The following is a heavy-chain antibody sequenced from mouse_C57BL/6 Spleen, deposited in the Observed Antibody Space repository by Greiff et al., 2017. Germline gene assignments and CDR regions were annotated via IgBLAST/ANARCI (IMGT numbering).Heavy chain of an antibody. CDR2: INYDGSST. J-gene: IGHJ2*01. V-gene: IGHV5-16*01. CDR1: GFTFSDYY. Sequence: EVQLVESEGGLVQPGSSMTLSCTASGFTFSDYYMAWVRQVPEKGLEWVANINYDGSSTYYLDPLTSRFIISRDNAKNILYLQMSSLKSEDTATYYCAGEGCDGYLDDWGQGTTLTVSS. CDR3: AGEGCDGYLDD. D-gene: IGHD2-3*01.